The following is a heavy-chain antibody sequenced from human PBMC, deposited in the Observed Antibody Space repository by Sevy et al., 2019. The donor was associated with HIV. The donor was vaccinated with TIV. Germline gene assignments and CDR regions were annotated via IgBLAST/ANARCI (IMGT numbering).Heavy chain of an antibody. J-gene: IGHJ4*02. Sequence: GGSLKISCEASGFTFSSYWMSWVRQAPGKGLEWVANIKEDGSVKYYVESVKGRFTISRDNAKNSVYLQMNSLRAEDAALYYCVRAIGAAGSYWGLGTLVTVSS. CDR2: IKEDGSVK. CDR1: GFTFSSYW. CDR3: VRAIGAAGSY. D-gene: IGHD6-13*01. V-gene: IGHV3-7*01.